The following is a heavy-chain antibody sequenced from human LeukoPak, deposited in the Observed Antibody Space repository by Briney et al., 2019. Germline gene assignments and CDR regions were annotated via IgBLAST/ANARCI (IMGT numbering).Heavy chain of an antibody. V-gene: IGHV4-59*01. D-gene: IGHD3-22*01. Sequence: SETLSLTCTVSGGSISNYYWSWIRQPPGKGLEWIGYIYYSGSTNYNPSLKSRVTISVDTSKNQFSLKLNSVTAADTAVYYCARLDMNREYYDSSGSAGYWGQGTLVTVSS. CDR3: ARLDMNREYYDSSGSAGY. J-gene: IGHJ4*02. CDR2: IYYSGST. CDR1: GGSISNYY.